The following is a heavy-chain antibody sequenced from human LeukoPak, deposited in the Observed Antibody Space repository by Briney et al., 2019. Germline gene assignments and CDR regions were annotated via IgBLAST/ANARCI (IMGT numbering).Heavy chain of an antibody. D-gene: IGHD3-10*01. CDR2: ISGSGGST. Sequence: GGSLRLSCTASGFTFSSYAMSWVRQAPGKGLEWVSAISGSGGSTYYADSVKGRFTISRDNSKNTLYLQMNSLRAEDTAVYYCAQQYGSGSYSNALDYWGQGTLVTVSS. CDR3: AQQYGSGSYSNALDY. J-gene: IGHJ4*02. V-gene: IGHV3-23*01. CDR1: GFTFSSYA.